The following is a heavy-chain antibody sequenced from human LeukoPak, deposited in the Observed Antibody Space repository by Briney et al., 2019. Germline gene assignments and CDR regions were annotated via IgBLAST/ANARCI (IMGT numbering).Heavy chain of an antibody. J-gene: IGHJ4*02. Sequence: GGSLRLSCAASGFTFSSYAVSWVRQAPGKGLEWVSAISGSGGSTYYADSVKGRFTISRDNSKNTLYLQMNSLRAEDTAVYYCANGYSSGWLDYWGQGTLVTVSS. CDR3: ANGYSSGWLDY. CDR2: ISGSGGST. D-gene: IGHD6-19*01. V-gene: IGHV3-23*01. CDR1: GFTFSSYA.